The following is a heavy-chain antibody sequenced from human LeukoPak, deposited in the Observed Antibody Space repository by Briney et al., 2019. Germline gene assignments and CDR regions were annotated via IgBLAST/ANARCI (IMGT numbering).Heavy chain of an antibody. D-gene: IGHD3-10*01. CDR2: INHSGTT. Sequence: PSETLSLTCAVDGGSFSGNYWSWIRQPPGKGLEWIGDINHSGTTNYSPSLKSRVTISVDTSKNQFSLKLSSVTAADTSVYYCASHSSYGSGSYYAPYWYFDLWGRGTLVTVSS. V-gene: IGHV4-34*01. J-gene: IGHJ2*01. CDR3: ASHSSYGSGSYYAPYWYFDL. CDR1: GGSFSGNY.